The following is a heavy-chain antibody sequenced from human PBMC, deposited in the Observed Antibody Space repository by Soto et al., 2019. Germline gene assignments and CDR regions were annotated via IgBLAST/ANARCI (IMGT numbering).Heavy chain of an antibody. D-gene: IGHD2-2*01. CDR2: ISDSGST. J-gene: IGHJ5*02. CDR1: GACIGSGDDY. V-gene: IGHV4-30-4*08. Sequence: KPSETLSLTCSVSGACIGSGDDYWTWIRHSPGNGLEWIGYISDSGSTFYNPSLRRRLTIALVKSKNHLSVNFNSATAADTAGYYYAKYQPPEFDPCGER. CDR3: AKYQPPEFDP.